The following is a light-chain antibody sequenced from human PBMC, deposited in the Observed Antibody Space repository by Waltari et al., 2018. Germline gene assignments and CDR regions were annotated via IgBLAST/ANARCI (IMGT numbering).Light chain of an antibody. J-gene: IGKJ2*01. CDR3: QQYFSVPYT. CDR1: QTLLYSSNNRNF. V-gene: IGKV4-1*01. Sequence: DIVMTQSPDSLAVSLGERATINCKSSQTLLYSSNNRNFLAWYQPRPGQPPYLLFSWASSRQSGVPDRVGASGSGTDFTLTIDSLQAEDVAVYYCQQYFSVPYTFGQGTKLEI. CDR2: WAS.